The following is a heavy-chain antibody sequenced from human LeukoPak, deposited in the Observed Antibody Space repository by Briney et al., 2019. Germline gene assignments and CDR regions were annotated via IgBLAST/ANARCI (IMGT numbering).Heavy chain of an antibody. V-gene: IGHV4-34*01. CDR3: ARGRLRYFDY. Sequence: SSETLSLTCAVSGVSFSGYYWSWIRQPPGKGLEWIGEINHSGSTNYNPSLKSRVTISVDTSKNQFSLKLSSVTAADTAVYYCARGRLRYFDYWGQGTLVTVSS. CDR2: INHSGST. D-gene: IGHD4-17*01. CDR1: GVSFSGYY. J-gene: IGHJ4*02.